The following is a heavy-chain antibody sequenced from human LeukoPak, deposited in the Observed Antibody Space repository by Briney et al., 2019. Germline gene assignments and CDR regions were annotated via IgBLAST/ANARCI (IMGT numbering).Heavy chain of an antibody. CDR1: GGSISSSSYY. CDR2: IYYSGST. CDR3: ARQPKASLPAATRVDV. Sequence: SETLSLTCTVSGGSISSSSYYWGWIRQPPGKGLEWIGSIYYSGSTFYNPSLKSRVTISIDTSKNQFSLRLSSVTAADTAVYYCARQPKASLPAATRVDVWGKGTTVTVSS. J-gene: IGHJ6*04. V-gene: IGHV4-39*07. D-gene: IGHD2-2*01.